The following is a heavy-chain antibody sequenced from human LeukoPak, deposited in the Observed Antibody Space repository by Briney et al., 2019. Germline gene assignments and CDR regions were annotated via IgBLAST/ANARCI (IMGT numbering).Heavy chain of an antibody. CDR3: ARGFGSSIPYSYYYYLDV. Sequence: GGSLRLSCAASGFTFSASDMNWVRQTPGKGLEWVSSISSSSSYIYYADSVKGRFSISRDNAKNSLYLQMNSLRAEDDTAVYYCARGFGSSIPYSYYYYLDVWGKGTTVTVSS. J-gene: IGHJ6*03. D-gene: IGHD6-6*01. CDR2: ISSSSSYI. CDR1: GFTFSASD. V-gene: IGHV3-21*01.